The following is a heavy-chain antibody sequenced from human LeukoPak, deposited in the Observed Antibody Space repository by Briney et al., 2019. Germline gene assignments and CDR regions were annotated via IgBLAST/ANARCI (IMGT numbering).Heavy chain of an antibody. D-gene: IGHD2-2*01. CDR2: IIPIFGTA. V-gene: IGHV1-69*01. CDR1: GGTFSSYA. J-gene: IGHJ5*02. Sequence: GASVKVSCKASGGTFSSYAISWVRQAPGQGLEWMGGIIPIFGTANYAQKFQGRVTITADESTSTAYMELSSLRSEDTAVYYCARLRLTGGGYCSSTSCYEWFDPWGQGTLVTVSS. CDR3: ARLRLTGGGYCSSTSCYEWFDP.